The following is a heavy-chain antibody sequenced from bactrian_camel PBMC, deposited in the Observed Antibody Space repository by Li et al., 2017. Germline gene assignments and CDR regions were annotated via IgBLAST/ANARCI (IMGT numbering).Heavy chain of an antibody. CDR3: TPRVY. J-gene: IGHJ4*01. CDR2: IATGSGNT. Sequence: HVQLVESGGGSAQAGGSLRLSCAASGYTYNRNCMAWFRQAPGKEREGVARIATGSGNTYYADSVKGRFIISRDDATKTLILQLNSLKTEDTAKYYCTPRVYWGQGTQVTVS. CDR1: GYTYNRNC. V-gene: IGHV3S1*01.